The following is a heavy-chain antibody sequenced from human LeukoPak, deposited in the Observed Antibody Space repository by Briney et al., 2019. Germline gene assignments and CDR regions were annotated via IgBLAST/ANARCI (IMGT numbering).Heavy chain of an antibody. D-gene: IGHD2-2*01. CDR2: IYYSGST. Sequence: PSETLSLTCTVSGGSISSGDYYWSWIRQPPGKGLEWIGYIYYSGSTYYNPSLKSRVTISVDTSKNQFSLKLSSVTAADTAVYYCASGPPPYCSSTSCYYYYYGMDVWGQGTTVIVSS. V-gene: IGHV4-30-4*01. CDR3: ASGPPPYCSSTSCYYYYYGMDV. J-gene: IGHJ6*02. CDR1: GGSISSGDYY.